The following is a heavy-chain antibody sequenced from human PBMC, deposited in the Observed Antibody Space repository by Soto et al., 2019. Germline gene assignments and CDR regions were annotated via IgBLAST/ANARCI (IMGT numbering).Heavy chain of an antibody. Sequence: SGPTLVKPTQTLTLTCTFSGFSLSTSGMCVSWIRQPPGKALEWLARIDWDDDKYYSTSLKTRLTISKDTSKNQVVLTMTNMDPVDTATYYCARIRWGGSYYYYYGMDVWGQGTTVTVSS. J-gene: IGHJ6*02. CDR1: GFSLSTSGMC. CDR3: ARIRWGGSYYYYYGMDV. V-gene: IGHV2-70*11. CDR2: IDWDDDK. D-gene: IGHD1-26*01.